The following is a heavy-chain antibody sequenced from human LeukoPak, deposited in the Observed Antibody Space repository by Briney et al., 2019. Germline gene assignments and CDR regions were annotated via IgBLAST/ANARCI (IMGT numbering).Heavy chain of an antibody. CDR3: AILADSSGYYYDY. CDR2: MNPNSGNT. Sequence: ASVKVSCKASGYTFTSYDINWVRQATGQGLEWMGRMNPNSGNTGYAQKFQGRVTMTRNTSISTAYMELSSLRSEDTAVYYCAILADSSGYYYDYWGQGTLVTVSS. J-gene: IGHJ4*02. V-gene: IGHV1-8*01. CDR1: GYTFTSYD. D-gene: IGHD3-22*01.